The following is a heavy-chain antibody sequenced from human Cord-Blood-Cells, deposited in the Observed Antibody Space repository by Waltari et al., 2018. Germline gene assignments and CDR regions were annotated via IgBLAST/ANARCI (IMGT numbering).Heavy chain of an antibody. CDR3: ARGSDYDFWSGYYGDYYYGMDV. D-gene: IGHD3-3*01. CDR1: GGSFSGYY. Sequence: QVQLQQWGAGLLKPSETLSLTCAVYGGSFSGYYWSWIRQPPGKGLEWIGEINHSGSTNYNPSLKSRDTISVDTSKNQFSLKLSSVTAADTAVYYCARGSDYDFWSGYYGDYYYGMDVWGQGTTVTVSS. CDR2: INHSGST. J-gene: IGHJ6*02. V-gene: IGHV4-34*01.